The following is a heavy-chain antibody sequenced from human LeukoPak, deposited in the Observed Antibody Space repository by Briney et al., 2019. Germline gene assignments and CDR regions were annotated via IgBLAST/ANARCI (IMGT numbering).Heavy chain of an antibody. CDR3: ARGESDYGDYGIDY. CDR1: DGSISSSSYY. V-gene: IGHV4-39*07. Sequence: SETLSLTCTVSDGSISSSSYYWGWIRQPPGKGLEWIGSIYYSGSTYYNPSLKSRVTISVDTSKNQFSLKLSSVTAADTAVYYCARGESDYGDYGIDYWGQGTLVTVSS. D-gene: IGHD4-17*01. J-gene: IGHJ4*02. CDR2: IYYSGST.